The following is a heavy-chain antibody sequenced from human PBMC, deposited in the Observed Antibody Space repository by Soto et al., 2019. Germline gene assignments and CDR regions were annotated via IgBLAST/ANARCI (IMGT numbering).Heavy chain of an antibody. Sequence: PGGSLRLSCVASGFTFSNFAVSWVRQTPGKGLEWVSSISGSGGSTYYADSVQGRFTISRDNSKNTQYLQLDSLRAEDTAVYYCAKRPGSGWFEIDHWGQGTLVTVSS. D-gene: IGHD6-19*01. V-gene: IGHV3-23*01. CDR3: AKRPGSGWFEIDH. CDR2: ISGSGGST. CDR1: GFTFSNFA. J-gene: IGHJ4*02.